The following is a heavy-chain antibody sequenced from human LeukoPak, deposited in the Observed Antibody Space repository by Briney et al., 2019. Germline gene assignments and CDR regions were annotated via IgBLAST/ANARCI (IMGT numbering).Heavy chain of an antibody. J-gene: IGHJ4*02. CDR2: IIPIFGTA. D-gene: IGHD2-2*01. CDR1: GGTFSSYA. CDR3: ATGTLSQY. V-gene: IGHV1-69*06. Sequence: SVKVSCKASGGTFSSYAISWVRQAPGQGLEWMGGIIPIFGTAIYAQKFQGRVTMTEDTSTDTAYMELSSLRSEDTAVYYCATGTLSQYWGQGTLVTVSS.